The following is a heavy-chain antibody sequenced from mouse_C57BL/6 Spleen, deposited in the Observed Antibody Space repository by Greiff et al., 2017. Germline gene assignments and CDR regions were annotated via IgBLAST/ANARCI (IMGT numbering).Heavy chain of an antibody. CDR3: ARAGYYGSSAFAY. D-gene: IGHD1-1*01. V-gene: IGHV1-52*01. CDR2: IDPSDSET. CDR1: GYTFTSYW. Sequence: VQLQQPGAELVRPGSSVKLSCKASGYTFTSYWMHWVKQRPRQGLEWIGNIDPSDSETHYNQKFKDKATLTVDKSSSTAYMQLSSLTSEDSAVYYCARAGYYGSSAFAYWGQGTLVTVSA. J-gene: IGHJ3*01.